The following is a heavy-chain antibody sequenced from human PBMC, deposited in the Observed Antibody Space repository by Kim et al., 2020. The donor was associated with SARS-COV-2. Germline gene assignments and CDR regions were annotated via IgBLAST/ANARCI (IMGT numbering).Heavy chain of an antibody. CDR3: VRAPGNGNFRAFDY. V-gene: IGHV3-7*01. J-gene: IGHJ4*02. Sequence: VASLRGRFTISRDNAKNSLYLQMDNLRVEDRAVYYCVRAPGNGNFRAFDYWGQGALVTVSS. D-gene: IGHD3-10*01.